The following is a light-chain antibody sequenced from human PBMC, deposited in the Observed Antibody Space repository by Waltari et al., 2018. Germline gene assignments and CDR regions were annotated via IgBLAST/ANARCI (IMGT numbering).Light chain of an antibody. CDR1: QSVSRY. CDR3: QQSDGIPFT. J-gene: IGKJ2*01. Sequence: DIKMTLSPSSLSASVGDTVTITCRASQSVSRYLNWYQQRSGGAPKLLIFRTSDLQGGVPSRFSGSGSGTDFTLTIDSLQPEDFATYYCQQSDGIPFTFGQGTKLEVK. V-gene: IGKV1-39*01. CDR2: RTS.